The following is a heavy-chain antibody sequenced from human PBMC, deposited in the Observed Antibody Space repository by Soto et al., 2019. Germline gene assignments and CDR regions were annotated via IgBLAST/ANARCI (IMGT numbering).Heavy chain of an antibody. CDR2: ISSSSSYI. V-gene: IGHV3-21*01. CDR1: GFTFSNYS. D-gene: IGHD6-19*01. CDR3: ARGHGSSFNWFDP. J-gene: IGHJ5*02. Sequence: EVQLVESGGGLVKPGGSLRLSCAASGFTFSNYSMNWVRRAPGKGLEWVSSISSSSSYIYYADSVKGRFTISRDNAKKALYLQMNSPRAEDTAVYYCARGHGSSFNWFDPWGQGTLVTVSS.